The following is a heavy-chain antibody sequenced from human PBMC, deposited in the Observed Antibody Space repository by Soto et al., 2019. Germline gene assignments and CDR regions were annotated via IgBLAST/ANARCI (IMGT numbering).Heavy chain of an antibody. CDR1: GYTFTNYY. CDR2: INPSSGST. V-gene: IGHV1-46*01. J-gene: IGHJ4*02. CDR3: ARGGGTDYFDY. Sequence: QVQLVQSGAEVKKPGASVKVSCKASGYTFTNYYIHWVRQAPGQGLEWMGIINPSSGSTTYAQKFQGRVPMTRDTSTSTFYMEVSSLRSEDTAVYYCARGGGTDYFDYWGQGSLVTVSS. D-gene: IGHD2-8*02.